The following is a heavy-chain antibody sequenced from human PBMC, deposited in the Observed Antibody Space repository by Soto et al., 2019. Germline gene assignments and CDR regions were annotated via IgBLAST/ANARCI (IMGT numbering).Heavy chain of an antibody. CDR1: GFTFSSYS. V-gene: IGHV3-21*01. CDR3: ARDRSSGYEFDY. J-gene: IGHJ4*02. CDR2: ISSSSSYI. D-gene: IGHD5-12*01. Sequence: EVQLVESGGGLVKPGGSLRLSCAASGFTFSSYSMNWDRQAPGKGLEWVSSISSSSSYIYYADSVKGRFTISRDNAKNSLYLQMNSLRAEDTAVYYCARDRSSGYEFDYWGQGTLVTVSS.